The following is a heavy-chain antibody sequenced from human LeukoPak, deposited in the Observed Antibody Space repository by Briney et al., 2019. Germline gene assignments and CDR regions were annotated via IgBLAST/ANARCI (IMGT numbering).Heavy chain of an antibody. J-gene: IGHJ4*02. Sequence: GGSLRLSCAASGFIFSSYGMYWVRQAPVKGLEWVAVISNDGNNKQYADSVKGRFTISRDNSKNTLYLHMNSLRADDTAVYHCAKDGQMRFFDYWGQGTLVTVSS. D-gene: IGHD5-24*01. CDR1: GFIFSSYG. CDR3: AKDGQMRFFDY. CDR2: ISNDGNNK. V-gene: IGHV3-30*18.